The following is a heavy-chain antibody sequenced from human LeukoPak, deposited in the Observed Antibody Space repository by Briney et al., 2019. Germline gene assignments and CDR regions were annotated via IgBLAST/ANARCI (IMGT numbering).Heavy chain of an antibody. J-gene: IGHJ4*02. CDR1: GFSFSRHW. CDR3: ASFGISWTSAY. D-gene: IGHD2-21*01. V-gene: IGHV3-74*01. Sequence: PGGSLRLSCEASGFSFSRHWMHWIRQAPGKGLVWVARISDGGSYRSHVGSVEGRFTISRDNVRNILYLHMNDLRGEDTAVYYCASFGISWTSAYWGQGTLATVSS. CDR2: ISDGGSYR.